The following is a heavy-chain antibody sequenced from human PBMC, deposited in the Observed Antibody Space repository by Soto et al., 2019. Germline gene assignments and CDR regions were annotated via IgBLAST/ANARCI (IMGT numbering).Heavy chain of an antibody. V-gene: IGHV1-69*02. CDR1: GGTFSSYT. J-gene: IGHJ5*02. CDR3: ARGRGPYCSRTSWHQATATYNWFDP. CDR2: IIPVHGIA. Sequence: SVKVSCKASGGTFSSYTISWVRQAPGQGLEWMGRIIPVHGIANYAQKFQGRVTITADTSTSTAYMELSSLRSEDTAVYYCARGRGPYCSRTSWHQATATYNWFDPWGQGTLVTVSS. D-gene: IGHD2-2*01.